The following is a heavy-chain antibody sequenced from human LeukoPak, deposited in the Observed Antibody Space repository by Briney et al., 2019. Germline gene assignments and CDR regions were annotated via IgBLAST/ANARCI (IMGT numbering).Heavy chain of an antibody. CDR2: IYYSGST. D-gene: IGHD3-10*01. Sequence: PSETLSLTCTVSGGSISSSSYYWGWIRQPPGKGLEWIGSIYYSGSTYYNPSLKSRVTISVDTSKNQFSPKLSSVTAADTAVYYCARALSGASHRVNYYYYYMDVWGKGTTVTVSS. V-gene: IGHV4-39*07. J-gene: IGHJ6*03. CDR1: GGSISSSSYY. CDR3: ARALSGASHRVNYYYYYMDV.